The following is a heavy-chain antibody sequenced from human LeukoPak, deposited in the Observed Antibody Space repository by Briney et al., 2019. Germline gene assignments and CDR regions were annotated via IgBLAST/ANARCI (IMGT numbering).Heavy chain of an antibody. V-gene: IGHV1-8*03. D-gene: IGHD2-2*02. CDR1: GYTFTSHD. J-gene: IGHJ5*02. CDR3: ARRGCSSTSCYNNWFDP. Sequence: ASVKVSCKASGYTFTSHDINWVRQATGRGLEWMGWMNPNSGNTGYAQKFQGRVTITRNTSISTAYMELSSLRSEDTAVYYCARRGCSSTSCYNNWFDPWGQGTLVTVSS. CDR2: MNPNSGNT.